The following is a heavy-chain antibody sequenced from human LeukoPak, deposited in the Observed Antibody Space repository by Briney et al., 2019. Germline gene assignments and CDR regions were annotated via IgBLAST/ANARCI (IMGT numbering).Heavy chain of an antibody. Sequence: PGGSLRLSCAGYGFTFRRYAMSWVRQAPGKGLEWVSSISSSSSYIYYADSVKGRFTISRDNAKNSLYLQMNSLRAEDTAVYYCARALPTVTGYWGQGTLVTVSS. J-gene: IGHJ4*02. CDR1: GFTFRRYA. CDR3: ARALPTVTGY. CDR2: ISSSSSYI. V-gene: IGHV3-21*01. D-gene: IGHD4-17*01.